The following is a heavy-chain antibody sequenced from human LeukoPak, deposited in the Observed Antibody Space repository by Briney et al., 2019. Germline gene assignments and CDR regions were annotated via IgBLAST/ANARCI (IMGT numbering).Heavy chain of an antibody. J-gene: IGHJ4*02. Sequence: GGSLRLSCVASGFTFSNYAMSWVRQAPGKGLEWVSAITGSGTNRHYADSLKGRFTTSRDNSKNTVFLQMNSLRHEDTAIYYCVIWGDYDVLTAYYVPDFWGQGTLVTVSS. CDR2: ITGSGTNR. CDR1: GFTFSNYA. V-gene: IGHV3-23*01. CDR3: VIWGDYDVLTAYYVPDF. D-gene: IGHD3-9*01.